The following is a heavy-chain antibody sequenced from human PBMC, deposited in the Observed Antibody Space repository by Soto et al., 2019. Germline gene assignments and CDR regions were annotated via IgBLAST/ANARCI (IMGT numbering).Heavy chain of an antibody. D-gene: IGHD4-17*01. Sequence: EVHLVESGGGLVQPGRSVRLSCAASGFIFDDYAMHWVRQAPGKGLEWVSSISWNSGNIGYADSVKGRFTISRDNAKNSLYLQMNSVRGDDTALYYCAKGASTTVFAFNDYWGQGTLVTVSS. CDR2: ISWNSGNI. CDR3: AKGASTTVFAFNDY. V-gene: IGHV3-9*01. J-gene: IGHJ4*02. CDR1: GFIFDDYA.